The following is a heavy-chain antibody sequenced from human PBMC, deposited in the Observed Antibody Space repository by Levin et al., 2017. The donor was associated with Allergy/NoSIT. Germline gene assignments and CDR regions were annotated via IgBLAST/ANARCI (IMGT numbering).Heavy chain of an antibody. CDR1: GFTFSSYG. J-gene: IGHJ4*02. D-gene: IGHD6-13*01. Sequence: PGESLKISCAASGFTFSSYGMNWVRQAPGKGLEFVSGIRGGGGTTYYADSVKGRFTISRDNSKNTLYVDMNSLRADDTAVYYCAKGLWAAGQLAPLDNWGQGTLVTVSS. CDR2: IRGGGGTT. V-gene: IGHV3-23*01. CDR3: AKGLWAAGQLAPLDN.